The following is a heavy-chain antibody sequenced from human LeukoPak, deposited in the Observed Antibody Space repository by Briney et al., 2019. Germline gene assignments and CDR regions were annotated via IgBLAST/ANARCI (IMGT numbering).Heavy chain of an antibody. J-gene: IGHJ6*02. D-gene: IGHD1-1*01. CDR3: ARGTGQYYYYYGMDV. CDR1: GGSISSSSYY. V-gene: IGHV4-39*01. Sequence: SETLSLTCTVSGGSISSSSYYWGWIRQPPGTGLEWIGSIYYSGNTYYNPSLKSRVTISVDTSKNRFSLKLSSVTAADTAVYYCARGTGQYYYYYGMDVWGQGTTVTVSS. CDR2: IYYSGNT.